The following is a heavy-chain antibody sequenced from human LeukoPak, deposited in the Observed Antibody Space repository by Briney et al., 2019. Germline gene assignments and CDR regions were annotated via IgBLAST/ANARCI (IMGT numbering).Heavy chain of an antibody. CDR2: IEGDGNRI. J-gene: IGHJ4*02. CDR1: GFTFSSHW. D-gene: IGHD5-12*01. V-gene: IGHV3-74*01. CDR3: TRDWRNLGYDY. Sequence: GGSLRLSCAASGFTFSSHWISWVCQAPGKGLMWVSRIEGDGNRITYADSVKGRFTISRDNAKNTLYLQMNSLRAEDTAVYYCTRDWRNLGYDYWGQGTLVTVSS.